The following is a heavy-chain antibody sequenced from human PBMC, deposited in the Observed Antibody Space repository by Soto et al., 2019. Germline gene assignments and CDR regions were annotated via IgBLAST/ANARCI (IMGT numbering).Heavy chain of an antibody. CDR1: GFTFSNYE. CDR2: IGSSGTTI. CDR3: ARDFNPSPGDIEIVAAGSEDYYSYGMDV. V-gene: IGHV3-48*03. D-gene: IGHD2-2*01. J-gene: IGHJ6*02. Sequence: QPGGSLRLSCVASGFTFSNYEMNWVRQAPGKGLEWVSYIGSSGTTIYYADSVKGRFTISRDNAKNSLYLLMNSLRAEDTAVYFCARDFNPSPGDIEIVAAGSEDYYSYGMDVWGQGTTVTVSS.